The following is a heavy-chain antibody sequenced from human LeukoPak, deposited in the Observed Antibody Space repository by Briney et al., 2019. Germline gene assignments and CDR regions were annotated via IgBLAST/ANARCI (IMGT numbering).Heavy chain of an antibody. CDR2: IYYSGST. CDR3: AGFRVAEYYFDY. Sequence: SETLSLTCTVSGGSISSSSYYWGWIRQPPGKGLEWIGSIYYSGSTYYNPSLKSRVTTSVDTSKNQFSLKLSSVTAADTAVYYCAGFRVAEYYFDYWGQGTLVTVSS. D-gene: IGHD3-16*01. V-gene: IGHV4-39*01. J-gene: IGHJ4*02. CDR1: GGSISSSSYY.